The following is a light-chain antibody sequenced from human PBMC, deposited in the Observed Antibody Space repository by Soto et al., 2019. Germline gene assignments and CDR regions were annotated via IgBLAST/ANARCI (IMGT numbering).Light chain of an antibody. CDR3: SSYTSRSTLVV. V-gene: IGLV2-14*01. CDR2: EVS. CDR1: SSDVGGYNY. J-gene: IGLJ2*01. Sequence: QSALTQPASVSGSPGQSITISCTGTSSDVGGYNYVSWYQQHPGKAPKLMIYEVSNRPSRVSNRFSGSKSGNTGSRTISGLQAEDEADYYCSSYTSRSTLVVFGGGTKLTVL.